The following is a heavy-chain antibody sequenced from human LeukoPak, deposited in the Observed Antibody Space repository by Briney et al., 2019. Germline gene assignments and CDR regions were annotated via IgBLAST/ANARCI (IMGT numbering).Heavy chain of an antibody. CDR3: ARDSTGWYYQY. V-gene: IGHV3-30*02. CDR2: IRNDGSDK. D-gene: IGHD6-19*01. CDR1: GFTFSSYG. Sequence: QPGGSLRLSCAASGFTFSSYGMHWVRQAPGKGLEWVAFIRNDGSDKYHADSVKGRFTVSRDNSKNTLYLQMNSLRADDTAVYYCARDSTGWYYQYWGQGTLVTVSS. J-gene: IGHJ4*02.